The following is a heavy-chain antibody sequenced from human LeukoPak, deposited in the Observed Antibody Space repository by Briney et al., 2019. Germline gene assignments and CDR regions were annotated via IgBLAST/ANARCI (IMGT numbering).Heavy chain of an antibody. Sequence: GPLRLSCAASGFTFSSYSMNWVRQAPGEGLEWVANINQDGSVEHYVDSVKGRFTISRDNAKNSLYLQMNSLRAEDTAMYYCTRVIVEVPGISDYCDYWGQGTLVTVSS. J-gene: IGHJ4*02. CDR1: GFTFSSYS. D-gene: IGHD2-2*01. V-gene: IGHV3-7*05. CDR2: INQDGSVE. CDR3: TRVIVEVPGISDYCDY.